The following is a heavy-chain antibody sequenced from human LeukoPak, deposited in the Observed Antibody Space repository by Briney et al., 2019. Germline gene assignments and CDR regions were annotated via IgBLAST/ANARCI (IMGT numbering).Heavy chain of an antibody. CDR2: IWYDGSNK. CDR1: GFTFSSYG. Sequence: GSLRLSCAASGFTFSSYGMHWVRQAPGKGLEWVAVIWYDGSNKYYADSVKGRFTISRDNSKNTLYLQMNSLRAEDTAVYYCARVASRGGVPAYYFDYWGQGTLVTVSS. D-gene: IGHD2-2*01. V-gene: IGHV3-33*01. CDR3: ARVASRGGVPAYYFDY. J-gene: IGHJ4*02.